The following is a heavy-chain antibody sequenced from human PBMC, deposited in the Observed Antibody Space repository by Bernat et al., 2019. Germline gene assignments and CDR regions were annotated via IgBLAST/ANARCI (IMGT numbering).Heavy chain of an antibody. Sequence: EVQLVESGGGVVRPGGSLRLSCAASGFTFSSYSMNWVRQAPGKGLEWVSYISSSSSTIYYADSVKGRFTISRDNAKNSLYLQMNSLRAEDTAVYYCARDGPPDYDFWSGYYYYGMDVWGQGTTVTVSS. CDR2: ISSSSSTI. CDR1: GFTFSSYS. CDR3: ARDGPPDYDFWSGYYYYGMDV. V-gene: IGHV3-48*01. D-gene: IGHD3-3*01. J-gene: IGHJ6*02.